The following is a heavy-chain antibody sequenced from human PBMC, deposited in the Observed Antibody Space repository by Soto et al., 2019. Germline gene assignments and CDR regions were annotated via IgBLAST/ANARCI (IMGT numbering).Heavy chain of an antibody. V-gene: IGHV3-15*01. CDR3: TAEGTTGTTWSYYYYYYMDV. CDR1: GFTFSSAW. D-gene: IGHD1-1*01. Sequence: PGGSLRLSCAASGFTFSSAWMSWVRQAPGKGLEWVGRIKSKTDGGTTDYAAPVKGRLTISRDDSKNTLYLQMNSLKTEDTVVYYCTAEGTTGTTWSYYYYYYMDVWGKGTTVTVSS. CDR2: IKSKTDGGTT. J-gene: IGHJ6*03.